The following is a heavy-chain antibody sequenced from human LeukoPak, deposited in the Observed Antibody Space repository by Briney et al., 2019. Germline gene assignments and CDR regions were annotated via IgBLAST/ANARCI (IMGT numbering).Heavy chain of an antibody. CDR1: GGTFSSYA. CDR2: IIPIFGTA. D-gene: IGHD1-26*01. V-gene: IGHV1-69*01. J-gene: IGHJ4*02. Sequence: SVKVSCKASGGTFSSYAISWVRQAPGQGLEWMGGIIPIFGTANYAQKFQGRVTITADESTSTAYMELSSLRSEDTAVYYCARGPQEGSYFAYGYFDYWGQGTLVTVSS. CDR3: ARGPQEGSYFAYGYFDY.